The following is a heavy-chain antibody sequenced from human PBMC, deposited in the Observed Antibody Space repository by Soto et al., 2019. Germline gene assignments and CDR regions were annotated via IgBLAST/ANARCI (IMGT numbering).Heavy chain of an antibody. J-gene: IGHJ6*02. D-gene: IGHD6-6*01. Sequence: QVPLVESGGGVVQPGRSLRLSCAASGFTFSSYGMHWVRQAPGKGLEWVAVIWYDGSNKYYEDSVKGRFTISRDNSKNTLYLQMNSLRAEDTAVYYCARDLGSSGYYYYVMDVWGQGTTVTVSS. CDR2: IWYDGSNK. V-gene: IGHV3-33*01. CDR1: GFTFSSYG. CDR3: ARDLGSSGYYYYVMDV.